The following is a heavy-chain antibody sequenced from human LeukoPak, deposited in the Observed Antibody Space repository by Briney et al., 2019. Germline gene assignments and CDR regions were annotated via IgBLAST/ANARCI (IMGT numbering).Heavy chain of an antibody. CDR2: ISGSGGST. D-gene: IGHD6-19*01. CDR3: AKDRKAKQWLVGARGFDY. CDR1: GFTFSSYA. Sequence: GGSLRLSCAASGFTFSSYAMSWVRQAPGKGLEWVSAISGSGGSTYYADSVKGRFTISRDNSKNTLYPQMNSLRAEDTAVYYCAKDRKAKQWLVGARGFDYWGQGTLVTVSS. V-gene: IGHV3-23*01. J-gene: IGHJ4*02.